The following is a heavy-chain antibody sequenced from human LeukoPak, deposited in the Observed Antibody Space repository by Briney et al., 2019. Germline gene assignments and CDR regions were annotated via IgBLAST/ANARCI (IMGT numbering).Heavy chain of an antibody. J-gene: IGHJ6*03. CDR3: ARDKGTVATYYYYYMDV. V-gene: IGHV1-18*01. Sequence: ASVKVSCKASGYTFNSYGISWVRQAPGQGLEWMGWISAHNGNTNYEEKVQGRVTMTTDKSTRTAYMELRSLRSDDTAVYYCARDKGTVATYYYYYMDVWGKGTSVTVSS. CDR2: ISAHNGNT. D-gene: IGHD6-19*01. CDR1: GYTFNSYG.